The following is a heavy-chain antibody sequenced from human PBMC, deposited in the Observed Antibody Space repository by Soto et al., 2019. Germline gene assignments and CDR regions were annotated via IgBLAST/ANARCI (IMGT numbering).Heavy chain of an antibody. D-gene: IGHD6-19*01. Sequence: SGPTLVNPTETLTLTCTVSGFSLSNARMGVSWIRQPPGKALEWLAHIFSNDEKSYSTSLKSRLTISKDTSKSQVVLTMTNMDPVDTATYYCARIRRYSRGWYHYYYGMDVWGQGTTVTVSS. CDR1: GFSLSNARMG. V-gene: IGHV2-26*01. J-gene: IGHJ6*02. CDR2: IFSNDEK. CDR3: ARIRRYSRGWYHYYYGMDV.